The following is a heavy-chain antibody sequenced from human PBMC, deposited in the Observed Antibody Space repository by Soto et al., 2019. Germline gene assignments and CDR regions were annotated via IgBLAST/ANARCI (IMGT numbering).Heavy chain of an antibody. Sequence: PGGSLRLSCAASGFTFSEYWMHWVRQAPGKGLVWVSRINSDVSSTTYADSVKGRFTISRDNAENTLYLQMSSLRAEDSAVYYCARGMITFGEVIVDYWGQGTLVTVSS. CDR2: INSDVSST. CDR3: ARGMITFGEVIVDY. J-gene: IGHJ4*02. V-gene: IGHV3-74*01. CDR1: GFTFSEYW. D-gene: IGHD3-16*02.